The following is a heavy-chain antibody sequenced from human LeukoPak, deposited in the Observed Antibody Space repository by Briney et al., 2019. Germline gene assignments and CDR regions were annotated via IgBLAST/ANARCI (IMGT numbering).Heavy chain of an antibody. J-gene: IGHJ4*02. D-gene: IGHD2-15*01. CDR1: GFTFSSYT. CDR3: ARGLRMYFDY. CDR2: ISYDGSNK. V-gene: IGHV3-30-3*01. Sequence: PGRSLRLSCAASGFTFSSYTMHWVRQAPGKGLEWVAVISYDGSNKFYADSVKGRFTISRDSSKNTLYLQMNSLRAEDTAVYYCARGLRMYFDYWGQGTLVTVSS.